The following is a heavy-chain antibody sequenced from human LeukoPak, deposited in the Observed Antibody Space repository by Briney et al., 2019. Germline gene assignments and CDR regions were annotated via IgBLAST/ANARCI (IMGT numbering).Heavy chain of an antibody. CDR1: GFSFSSYA. J-gene: IGHJ4*02. Sequence: PGGSLRLSCAASGFSFSSYAMSWVRQAPGKGLEWVSAISDGGYNTYYADSVKGRFAASRDNSRNTLYLQMNSLRAEDTAVYYCTKELVLTGYTCGFDYWGQGTLVTVSS. CDR3: TKELVLTGYTCGFDY. V-gene: IGHV3-23*01. CDR2: ISDGGYNT. D-gene: IGHD5-18*01.